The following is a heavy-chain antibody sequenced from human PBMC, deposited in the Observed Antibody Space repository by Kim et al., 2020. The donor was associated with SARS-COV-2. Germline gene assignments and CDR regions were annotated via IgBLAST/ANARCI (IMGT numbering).Heavy chain of an antibody. CDR2: INTNTGNP. V-gene: IGHV7-4-1*02. Sequence: ASVKVSCKASGYTFTSYAMNWVRQAPGQGLEWMGWINTNTGNPTYAQGFTGRFVFSLDTSVSTAYLQISSLKAEDTAVYYCARFGQLLWFGELFGNWFDPWGQGTLVTVSS. D-gene: IGHD3-10*01. J-gene: IGHJ5*02. CDR1: GYTFTSYA. CDR3: ARFGQLLWFGELFGNWFDP.